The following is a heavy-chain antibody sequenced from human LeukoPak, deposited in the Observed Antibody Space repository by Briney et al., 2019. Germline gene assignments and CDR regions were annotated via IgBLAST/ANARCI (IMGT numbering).Heavy chain of an antibody. CDR3: AKVIALDTSMGIFDH. CDR1: GLTFSSYA. CDR2: ISGSGGST. J-gene: IGHJ4*02. V-gene: IGHV3-23*01. D-gene: IGHD5-18*01. Sequence: GGSLRLSCAASGLTFSSYAMSWVRQAPGKGLEWVSAISGSGGSTYYADSVKGRFTISRDNSKNTLYLQMNSLRAEDTGVYYCAKVIALDTSMGIFDHWGQGTLVTVSS.